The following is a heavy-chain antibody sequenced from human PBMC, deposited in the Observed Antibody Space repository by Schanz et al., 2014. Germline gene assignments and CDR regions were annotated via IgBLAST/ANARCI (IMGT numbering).Heavy chain of an antibody. V-gene: IGHV3-48*04. J-gene: IGHJ6*02. Sequence: EGQLAESGGGLVQPGGSLRLSCAVSGFTVSSNHMSWVRQAPGKGLEWVSYICSSGNTIYYADSVKGRFTISRDNAKNSLYLQMNSLRAEDTAVYYCARDSGPYYDKSMDVWGQGTTVAVSS. CDR1: GFTVSSNH. CDR2: ICSSGNTI. D-gene: IGHD3-9*01. CDR3: ARDSGPYYDKSMDV.